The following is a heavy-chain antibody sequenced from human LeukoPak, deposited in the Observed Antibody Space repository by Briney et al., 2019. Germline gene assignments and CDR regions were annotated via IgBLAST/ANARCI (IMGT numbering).Heavy chain of an antibody. J-gene: IGHJ4*02. CDR2: INPSGGST. V-gene: IGHV1-46*01. D-gene: IGHD3-22*01. CDR1: GYTFTRYY. CDR3: ATRSGYYFIFDY. Sequence: AASVKVTCKAPGYTFTRYYMHWVRQAPGQGLEWMGIINPSGGSTSYAQKFQGRVTMTRDMSTSTVYMELSSLRSEDTAVYHCATRSGYYFIFDYWGQGTLATVSS.